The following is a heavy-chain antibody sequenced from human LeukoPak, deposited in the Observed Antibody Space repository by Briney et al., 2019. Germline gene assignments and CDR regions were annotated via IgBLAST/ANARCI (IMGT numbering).Heavy chain of an antibody. J-gene: IGHJ3*02. V-gene: IGHV1-46*01. CDR1: GYTFTSYY. CDR3: ARVSNYYDSSDAFDI. CDR2: INPSGGST. D-gene: IGHD3-22*01. Sequence: ASVKVSCKASGYTFTSYYMHWVRQAPGQGLEWMGIINPSGGSTSYAQKFQGRVTMTRDMSTSTVYMELSSLRSEDTAVYYCARVSNYYDSSDAFDIWGQGTMVTVSS.